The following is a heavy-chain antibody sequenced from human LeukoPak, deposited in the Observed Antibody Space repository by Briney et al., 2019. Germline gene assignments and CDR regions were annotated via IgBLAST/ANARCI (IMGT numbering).Heavy chain of an antibody. CDR1: GFTFSSYG. CDR3: AKDPNPQQPDYFGY. J-gene: IGHJ4*02. V-gene: IGHV3-30*18. Sequence: GGSLRLSCAASGFTFSSYGMHWVRQAPGKGLEWVAVISYDGSNKYYADSVKGRFTISRDNSKNTLYLQMNSLRAEDTAVYYCAKDPNPQQPDYFGYWGQGTLVTVSS. D-gene: IGHD6-13*01. CDR2: ISYDGSNK.